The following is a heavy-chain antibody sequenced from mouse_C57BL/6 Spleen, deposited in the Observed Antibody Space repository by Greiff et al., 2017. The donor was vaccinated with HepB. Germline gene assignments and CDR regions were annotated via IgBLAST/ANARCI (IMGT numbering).Heavy chain of an antibody. CDR1: GYTFTSYG. J-gene: IGHJ4*01. CDR3: ARRAIITPRAMDY. V-gene: IGHV1-81*01. Sequence: QVQLQQSGAELARPGASVKLSCKASGYTFTSYGISWVKQRTGQGLEWIGEIYPRSGNAYYNEKFKGKATLTADKSSSTAYMELRSLTSEDSAVYFCARRAIITPRAMDYWGQGTSVTVSS. D-gene: IGHD1-1*01. CDR2: IYPRSGNA.